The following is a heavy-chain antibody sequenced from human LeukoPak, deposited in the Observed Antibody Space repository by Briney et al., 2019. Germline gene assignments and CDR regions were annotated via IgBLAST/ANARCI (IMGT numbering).Heavy chain of an antibody. CDR3: DRGDWNDY. CDR2: VKEDGSEK. D-gene: IGHD1-1*01. V-gene: IGHV3-7*05. CDR1: GFTFSRYW. J-gene: IGHJ4*02. Sequence: GGSLRLSCAASGFTFSRYWMSWVRQAPGKGLEWVANVKEDGSEKYYVDSVKGRFTISRDNAKNSLYLQMNSLRAEDTAVYYCDRGDWNDYWGQGTLVTVSS.